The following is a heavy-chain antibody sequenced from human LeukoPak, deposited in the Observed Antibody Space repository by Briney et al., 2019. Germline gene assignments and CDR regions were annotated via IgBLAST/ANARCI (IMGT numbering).Heavy chain of an antibody. V-gene: IGHV4-4*07. D-gene: IGHD2-15*01. CDR1: GTSISPFY. CDR3: ARSLITPTNWFDP. Sequence: SETLSLTCTVSGTSISPFYWSWIRQPAGKGLEWIGRIYSSENTNYNPSLKSRVTISVDTSKNQFSLELNSVTAADTAVYYCARSLITPTNWFDPWGQGTLVTVSS. J-gene: IGHJ5*02. CDR2: IYSSENT.